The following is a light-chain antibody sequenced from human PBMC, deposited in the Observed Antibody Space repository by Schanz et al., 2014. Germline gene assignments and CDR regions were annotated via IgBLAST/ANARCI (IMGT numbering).Light chain of an antibody. Sequence: DIQMTQSPSSLSASIGDRVTITCRGSQSISRFLNWYQQKPGKAPKLLIYATSTLQSEVPSRFSGSGSGTDFTLSIDSLQPDDFANYYCQHSYSTPQTFGQGTKVEIK. J-gene: IGKJ1*01. CDR3: QHSYSTPQT. CDR1: QSISRF. CDR2: ATS. V-gene: IGKV1-39*01.